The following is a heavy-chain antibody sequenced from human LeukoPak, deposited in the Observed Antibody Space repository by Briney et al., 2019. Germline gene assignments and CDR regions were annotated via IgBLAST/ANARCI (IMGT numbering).Heavy chain of an antibody. V-gene: IGHV3-21*06. CDR1: GLTFSASG. CDR3: ATETNGRHYDY. J-gene: IGHJ4*02. D-gene: IGHD1-14*01. Sequence: GGSLRLSCTASGLTFSASGFNWVRQAPGKGLEWVASIGPTGSDRYHADSIKGRFTISRDNANNFLYLQMNSLRAEDTAVYYCATETNGRHYDYWGQGTLLTVSS. CDR2: IGPTGSDR.